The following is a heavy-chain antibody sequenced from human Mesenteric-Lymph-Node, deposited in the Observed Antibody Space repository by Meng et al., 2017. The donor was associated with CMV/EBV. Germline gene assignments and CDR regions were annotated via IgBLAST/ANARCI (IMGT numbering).Heavy chain of an antibody. V-gene: IGHV3-48*04. J-gene: IGHJ6*02. CDR3: ARDCGKGYGLDV. CDR2: ISSGSGSK. CDR1: GFTFNTYA. D-gene: IGHD2-21*01. Sequence: ESLRLSCAASGFTFNTYAMNWVRQAPGKGLEWVSFISSGSGSKYYADSVKGRFTISRYNTKNSLYLQMNSLTAKDTAVYYCARDCGKGYGLDVWGQGTTVTVSS.